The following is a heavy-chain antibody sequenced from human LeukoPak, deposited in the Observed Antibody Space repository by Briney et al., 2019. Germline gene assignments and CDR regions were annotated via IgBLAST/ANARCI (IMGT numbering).Heavy chain of an antibody. CDR3: ARGGVRIYDY. D-gene: IGHD1-14*01. V-gene: IGHV4-39*07. CDR2: IYYSGST. J-gene: IGHJ4*02. Sequence: ETLSLTCPVSGGSISSSSYYWGWIRQPPGKGLEWIGSIYYSGSTYYNPSLKSRVTISVDTSKNQFSLKLSSVTAADTAVYYCARGGVRIYDYWGQGTLVTVSS. CDR1: GGSISSSSYY.